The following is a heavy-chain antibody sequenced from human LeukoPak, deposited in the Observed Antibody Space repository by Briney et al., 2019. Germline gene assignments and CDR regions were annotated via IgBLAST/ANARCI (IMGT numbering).Heavy chain of an antibody. CDR3: ARDYYESSDYQYDAFDI. V-gene: IGHV1-18*01. D-gene: IGHD3-22*01. CDR2: VSTYNGRT. J-gene: IGHJ3*02. Sequence: ASVKVSCKASGYNFASYGISWVRQAPGQGLEWMGRVSTYNGRTNYAQNVRGRVSMTTDTASNTAYLEVWSLRSDDTAVYYCARDYYESSDYQYDAFDIWGQGTMVTVSS. CDR1: GYNFASYG.